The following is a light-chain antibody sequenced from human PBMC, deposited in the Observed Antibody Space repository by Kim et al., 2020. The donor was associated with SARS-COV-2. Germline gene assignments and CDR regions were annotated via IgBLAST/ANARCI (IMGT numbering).Light chain of an antibody. CDR1: SMGVGAYNY. Sequence: GPSFTFSCTVTSMGVGAYNYGCWYQQHPGKAPQLMIYDIINRPSRVSNRFSGSMSGNAAALTISGLHAEDEADYYCCSYTFSSTVIFGGGTQLTVL. V-gene: IGLV2-14*03. CDR2: DII. CDR3: CSYTFSSTVI. J-gene: IGLJ2*01.